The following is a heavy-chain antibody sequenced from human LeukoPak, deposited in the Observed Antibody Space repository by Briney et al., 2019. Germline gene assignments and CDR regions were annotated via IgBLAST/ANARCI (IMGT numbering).Heavy chain of an antibody. CDR2: IKSKSAGGTT. CDR3: VTPPD. CDR1: GIPISDAW. D-gene: IGHD5-18*01. Sequence: GSLRLSCEASGIPISDAWMSWVRQAPGKGLEWVGRIKSKSAGGTTDHAAPVKGRFTISRDDSKNTLYLQMNSLTIEDTAVYYCVTPPDWGQGTLVTVSS. V-gene: IGHV3-15*01. J-gene: IGHJ4*02.